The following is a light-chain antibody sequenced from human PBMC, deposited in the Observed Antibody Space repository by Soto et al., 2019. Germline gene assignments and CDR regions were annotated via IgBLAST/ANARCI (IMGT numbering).Light chain of an antibody. V-gene: IGKV1-39*01. CDR1: QSISTY. CDR3: QQSYSTPLT. Sequence: DIQMTQSPSSLSASVGDRITITFRSSQSISTYVNWYQQKPGKAPKLLIYAASSLQSGVPSRFSGSGSGTDFTLTISSLQPEDFATYYCQQSYSTPLTFGPGTKVDIK. J-gene: IGKJ3*01. CDR2: AAS.